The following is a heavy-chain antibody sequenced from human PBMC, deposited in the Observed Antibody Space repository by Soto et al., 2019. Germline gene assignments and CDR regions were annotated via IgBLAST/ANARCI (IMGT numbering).Heavy chain of an antibody. V-gene: IGHV3-23*01. CDR2: MNGGGGST. CDR3: AKKSEIAVPRYYFDL. Sequence: EVGLLESGGGLVQPGGSLRLSCAASGFTFGSYAMSWVRQVPGKGLEWVSSMNGGGGSTYYAESVQGRFTISRDNSKNTLYLQMNSLRVEDTAVYYCAKKSEIAVPRYYFDLWGQGTLVTVSS. CDR1: GFTFGSYA. J-gene: IGHJ4*02. D-gene: IGHD2-21*01.